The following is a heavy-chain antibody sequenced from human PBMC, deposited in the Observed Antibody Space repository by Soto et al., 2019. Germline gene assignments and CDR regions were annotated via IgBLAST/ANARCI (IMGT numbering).Heavy chain of an antibody. D-gene: IGHD2-21*01. CDR3: ARGKFGCSYYYSSDLDV. Sequence: QVQLHPWGAGLLKPSETLSLTCAVYDGSFSDYYWTWIRQSPGKGLEWIGEINHSGSTSYKSSLKRRSTMSIDTSKNQFSLKLTSVTASDTAVYYCARGKFGCSYYYSSDLDVLGKGTTVTFSS. CDR2: INHSGST. V-gene: IGHV4-34*01. J-gene: IGHJ6*03. CDR1: DGSFSDYY.